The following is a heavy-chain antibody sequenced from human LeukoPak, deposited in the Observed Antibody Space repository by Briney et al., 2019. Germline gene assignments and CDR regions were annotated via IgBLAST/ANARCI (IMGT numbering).Heavy chain of an antibody. J-gene: IGHJ6*03. Sequence: PSETLSLTCTVSGGSISSYYWSWIRQPPGKGLEWIGNIYYSGSTNYDPSLKSRVTISVDTSKNQFSLKLSSVTAADTAVYYCTRGSIAYYYMDVWGKGTTVTISS. CDR1: GGSISSYY. CDR3: TRGSIAYYYMDV. D-gene: IGHD3-22*01. CDR2: IYYSGST. V-gene: IGHV4-59*01.